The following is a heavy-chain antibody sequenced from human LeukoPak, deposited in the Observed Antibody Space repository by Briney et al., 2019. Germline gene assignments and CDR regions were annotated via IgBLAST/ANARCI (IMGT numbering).Heavy chain of an antibody. CDR3: ARGLLDGYTHPAAFDI. CDR1: GYSISSGYY. J-gene: IGHJ3*02. CDR2: IYHSGST. D-gene: IGHD5-24*01. Sequence: SETLSLTCTVSGYSISSGYYWGWIRQPPGKGLEWIGSIYHSGSTYYNPSLKSRVTISVDTSKNQFSLKLSSVTAADTAVYYCARGLLDGYTHPAAFDIWGQGTMVTVSS. V-gene: IGHV4-38-2*02.